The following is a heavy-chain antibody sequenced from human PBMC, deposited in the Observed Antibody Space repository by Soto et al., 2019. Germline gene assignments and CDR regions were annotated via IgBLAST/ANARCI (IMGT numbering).Heavy chain of an antibody. CDR1: GGSISSGDYY. CDR3: ARDYGTGRDGYNL. V-gene: IGHV4-30-4*01. D-gene: IGHD5-12*01. Sequence: PSETLSLTCTVSGGSISSGDYYWSWIRQPPGKGLEWIGYIYYSGSTYYNPSLKSRVTISVDTSKNQFSLKLSSVTAAGTAVYYCARDYGTGRDGYNLWGQGTLVTVSS. CDR2: IYYSGST. J-gene: IGHJ5*02.